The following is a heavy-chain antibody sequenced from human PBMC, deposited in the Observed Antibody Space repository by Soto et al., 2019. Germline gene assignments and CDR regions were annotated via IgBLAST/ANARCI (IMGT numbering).Heavy chain of an antibody. Sequence: EVQLVESGGGLVQPGESLRLSCAASGFTFSNSWMSWVRQAPGKGLEWVANIKEDGSEKGYVDPVKGRFTITRDNAKNSLYLQMNNLRAEDTAVYFCTRKRFGMDVWGQGTTVTVSS. J-gene: IGHJ6*02. CDR3: TRKRFGMDV. CDR1: GFTFSNSW. CDR2: IKEDGSEK. V-gene: IGHV3-7*03.